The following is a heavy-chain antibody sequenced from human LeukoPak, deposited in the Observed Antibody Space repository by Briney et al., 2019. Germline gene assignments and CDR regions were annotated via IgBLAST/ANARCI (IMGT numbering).Heavy chain of an antibody. D-gene: IGHD1-26*01. CDR2: IKSKTDGGTT. Sequence: PGGSLRLSCAASGFTFSNAWMSWVRQAPGKGLEWVGRIKSKTDGGTTEYAAPVKGRFTISREDSKNTLYLQMNSLKTEDTAVYYCTTEVCWERYHAFDTWGQGTMVTVSS. J-gene: IGHJ3*02. V-gene: IGHV3-15*01. CDR3: TTEVCWERYHAFDT. CDR1: GFTFSNAW.